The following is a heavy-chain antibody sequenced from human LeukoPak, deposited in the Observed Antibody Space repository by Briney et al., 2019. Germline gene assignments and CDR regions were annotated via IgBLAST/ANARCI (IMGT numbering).Heavy chain of an antibody. CDR1: GFTFSSYS. V-gene: IGHV3-23*01. D-gene: IGHD3-16*02. CDR3: AKENDYVWGSYRHDY. Sequence: QAGGSLRFSCAASGFTFSSYSMTWVRQAPGKGLEWVSAISGSGGSTYYADSVKGRFTISRDNSKNTLYLQMNSLRAEDTAVYYCAKENDYVWGSYRHDYWGQGTLVTVSS. CDR2: ISGSGGST. J-gene: IGHJ4*02.